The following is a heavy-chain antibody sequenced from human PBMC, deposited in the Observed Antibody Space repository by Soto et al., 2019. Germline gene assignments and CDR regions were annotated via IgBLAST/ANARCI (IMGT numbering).Heavy chain of an antibody. V-gene: IGHV1-18*01. CDR3: ARWGARPTCFDS. CDR1: GYTFTSYG. J-gene: IGHJ5*01. CDR2: IRAYNGNT. Sequence: QVQLVQSGAEVKKPGASVKVSCKASGYTFTSYGISWVRQAPGQGLEWMGWIRAYNGNTNYAQKLQGRVTMTVDTSKDLSSLKLSSVTAADTAVYYCARWGARPTCFDSWGQGTLVTVSS. D-gene: IGHD6-6*01.